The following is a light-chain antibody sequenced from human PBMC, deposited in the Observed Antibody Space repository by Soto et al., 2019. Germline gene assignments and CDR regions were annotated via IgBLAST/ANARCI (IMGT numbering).Light chain of an antibody. CDR3: QSYDSSLSGSV. J-gene: IGLJ3*02. V-gene: IGLV1-40*01. CDR2: RNS. CDR1: SSNIGAGYD. Sequence: QPVLTQQPSVSGAPGQRVTISCTGSSSNIGAGYDVHWYQQLPGTAPKLLIYRNSNRPSGVPDRVSGSKSGTSASLAITGLQAEDEADYYCQSYDSSLSGSVFGGGTKVTVL.